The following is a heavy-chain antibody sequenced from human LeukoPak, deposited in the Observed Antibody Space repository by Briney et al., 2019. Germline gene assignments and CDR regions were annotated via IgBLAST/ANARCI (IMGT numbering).Heavy chain of an antibody. D-gene: IGHD6-6*01. J-gene: IGHJ4*02. CDR1: GFTFSSYS. V-gene: IGHV3-21*01. CDR3: ARAGSSSFLTDY. CDR2: ISSSSSYI. Sequence: GGSLRLSCAASGFTFSSYSMNWVRQAPGKGLEWASSISSSSSYIYYADSVKGRFTISRDNAKNSLYLQMNSLRAEDTAVYYCARAGSSSFLTDYWGQGTPVTVSS.